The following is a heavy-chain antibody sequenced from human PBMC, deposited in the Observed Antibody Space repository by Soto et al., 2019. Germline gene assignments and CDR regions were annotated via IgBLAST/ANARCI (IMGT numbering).Heavy chain of an antibody. CDR3: AKTANGWFSAFDI. CDR2: ISGSGGTT. Sequence: EVQLLESGGGLVQPGGSLRLSCAASGFTFSSYAMSWVRQAPGKGLEWVSAISGSGGTTYYADSVKGRFTFSRDNSPNTLYLQMNSLRTKEKAVYYCAKTANGWFSAFDIWGQGTMVTVSS. J-gene: IGHJ3*02. D-gene: IGHD6-19*01. V-gene: IGHV3-23*01. CDR1: GFTFSSYA.